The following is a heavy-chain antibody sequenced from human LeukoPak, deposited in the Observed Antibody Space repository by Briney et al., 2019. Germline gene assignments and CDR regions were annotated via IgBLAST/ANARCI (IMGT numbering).Heavy chain of an antibody. CDR1: GYSISSGYY. D-gene: IGHD3-22*01. V-gene: IGHV4-38-2*01. CDR3: ASNEYYYDSSGYYNDY. CDR2: IYHSGST. J-gene: IGHJ4*02. Sequence: SETLSLTCAVSGYSISSGYYWGWIRQPPGKGLEWIGRIYHSGSTYYNPSLKSRVTISVDTSKNQFSLKLSSVTAADTAVYYCASNEYYYDSSGYYNDYWGQGTLVTVSS.